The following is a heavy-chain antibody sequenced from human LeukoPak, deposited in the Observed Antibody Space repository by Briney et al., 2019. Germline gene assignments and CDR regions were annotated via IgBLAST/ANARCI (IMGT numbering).Heavy chain of an antibody. J-gene: IGHJ4*02. CDR3: AKPIGDCSGGSCYCFDY. Sequence: GGSLRLSCAASGFTFNSYAMSWVRQPPGKGLGWVSIISDSGSSTYYADSVKGRFTISRDNSKNTLSLQMNSLRVEDTALYYCAKPIGDCSGGSCYCFDYWGRGTLVSVSS. CDR2: ISDSGSST. V-gene: IGHV3-23*01. CDR1: GFTFNSYA. D-gene: IGHD2-15*01.